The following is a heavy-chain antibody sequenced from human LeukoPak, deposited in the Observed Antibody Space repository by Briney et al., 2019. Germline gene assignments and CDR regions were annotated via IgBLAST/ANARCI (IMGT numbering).Heavy chain of an antibody. CDR3: AKDRQKQIVVETPGLAAFDI. CDR2: ISYDGSNT. D-gene: IGHD2-21*02. Sequence: GGSLRLSCAASGFTFSNYGMHWVRRAPGKGLEWVTVISYDGSNTYYADSVKGRFTISRDNSKNTLNLQMNSLRAEDTGVYYCAKDRQKQIVVETPGLAAFDIWGQGTKVTVSS. J-gene: IGHJ3*02. CDR1: GFTFSNYG. V-gene: IGHV3-30*18.